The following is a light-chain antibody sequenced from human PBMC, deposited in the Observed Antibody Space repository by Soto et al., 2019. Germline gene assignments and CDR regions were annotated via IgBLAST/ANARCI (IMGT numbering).Light chain of an antibody. CDR3: AAWDDTLNGHV. J-gene: IGLJ1*01. Sequence: QSVLTQPHSASGTPGQRVTISCSGSSSNIGTSSVHWFQQLPGTAPKLLISTTNQRPSGVPERFSGSKSGTSASLAIVGLQSEDEADYYWAAWDDTLNGHVFGTGTKATAL. V-gene: IGLV1-44*01. CDR1: SSNIGTSS. CDR2: TTN.